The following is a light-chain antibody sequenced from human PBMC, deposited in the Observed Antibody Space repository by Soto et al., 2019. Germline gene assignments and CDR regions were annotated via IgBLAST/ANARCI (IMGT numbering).Light chain of an antibody. CDR3: CSYGGSFYV. CDR1: SSDVGGYNY. Sequence: QSALTQPHSVSGSPGQSVALSCSGTSSDVGGYNYVSWYQQHPGKAPKLIIFDVNKRPSGVPDRFSGSKSGSTASLTISGLQAEDEADYYCCSYGGSFYVVGTGTKVTVL. J-gene: IGLJ1*01. CDR2: DVN. V-gene: IGLV2-11*01.